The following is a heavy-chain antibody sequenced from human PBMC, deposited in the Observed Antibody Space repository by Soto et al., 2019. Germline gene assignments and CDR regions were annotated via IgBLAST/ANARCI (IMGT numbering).Heavy chain of an antibody. CDR3: AWIDYGVGGDF. D-gene: IGHD4-17*01. CDR2: ISLSSSYI. CDR1: GFTFSSYS. V-gene: IGHV3-21*01. Sequence: EVQLVESGGGLVKPGGSLRLSCAASGFTFSSYSLNWVRQAPGKGLEWVAYISLSSSYIYYADSVKGRFTISRDNAKNSLYVHMNSLRVEDTAVYLCAWIDYGVGGDFWGRGPTGTGSS. J-gene: IGHJ6*02.